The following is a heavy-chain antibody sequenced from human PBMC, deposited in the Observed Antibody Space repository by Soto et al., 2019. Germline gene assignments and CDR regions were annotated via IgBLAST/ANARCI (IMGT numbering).Heavy chain of an antibody. CDR3: ARDHVLLWFGEPYNWFEP. D-gene: IGHD3-10*01. V-gene: IGHV3-21*01. CDR1: GFTFSSYS. J-gene: IGHJ5*02. Sequence: GSLRLSCAASGFTFSSYSMSWVRQAPGKGLEWVSSISSSSSYVYCAASVKGRFTISRDNAKNSLYLQMNRLRAGDTAVYYCARDHVLLWFGEPYNWFEPWGQGTLVTGPS. CDR2: ISSSSSYV.